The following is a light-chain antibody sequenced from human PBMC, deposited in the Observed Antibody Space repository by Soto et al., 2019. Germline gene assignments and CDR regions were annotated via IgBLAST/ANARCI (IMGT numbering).Light chain of an antibody. CDR3: QQYGSSPPA. J-gene: IGKJ1*01. V-gene: IGKV3-20*01. CDR1: QSVSSSY. Sequence: EIVLPQSPGTLSLSPGERATLSCRASQSVSSSYLAWYQQKPGQAPRLLTYGASSSPTGIPDRFSGSGSGTDFTLTISRPEPEDFAVYYCQQYGSSPPAFGQGTKVEIK. CDR2: GAS.